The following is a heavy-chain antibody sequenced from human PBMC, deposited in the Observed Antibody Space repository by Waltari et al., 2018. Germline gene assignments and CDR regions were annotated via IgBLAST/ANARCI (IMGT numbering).Heavy chain of an antibody. CDR1: GASSRNYY. J-gene: IGHJ4*02. CDR2: IYLSGAT. V-gene: IGHV4-4*07. D-gene: IGHD3-10*01. Sequence: QVQVQESGPGLGKPSERLTITCTVSGASSRNYYWSWLRQPAGKGLEWIGRIYLSGATHYTLSLKRRVTMSLDSSKNQLSRKMFSVTAGDTATYYCASESDVSRSYSGPFTHWGEGTLVIVAS. CDR3: ASESDVSRSYSGPFTH.